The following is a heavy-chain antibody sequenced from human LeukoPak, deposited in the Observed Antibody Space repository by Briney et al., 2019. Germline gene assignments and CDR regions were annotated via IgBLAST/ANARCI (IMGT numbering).Heavy chain of an antibody. Sequence: GGSLRLSCTPSGGTFGDYAMSWVRQAPGKGLEWLGFITSKGYGGTAEYAASVKGRFTISRDDSRSLAYLQMNSLRTEDTAVYYCTRDREAAAGINALDIWGQGTMVTVSS. V-gene: IGHV3-49*04. CDR1: GGTFGDYA. J-gene: IGHJ3*02. CDR2: ITSKGYGGTA. CDR3: TRDREAAAGINALDI. D-gene: IGHD6-13*01.